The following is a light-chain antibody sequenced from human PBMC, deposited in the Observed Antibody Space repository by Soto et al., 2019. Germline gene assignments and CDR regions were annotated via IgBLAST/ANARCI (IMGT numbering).Light chain of an antibody. Sequence: QSALTQPSSVSGSPGQSVTISCTATNTDVGGSNFVSWYQQHPGKPPKLIIYDVATRPSGVSNRFSGSKSGSTASLIISRLQTEDEADYYCVSFTSSTTYVFGSGTKVTVL. V-gene: IGLV2-14*03. CDR3: VSFTSSTTYV. J-gene: IGLJ1*01. CDR2: DVA. CDR1: NTDVGGSNF.